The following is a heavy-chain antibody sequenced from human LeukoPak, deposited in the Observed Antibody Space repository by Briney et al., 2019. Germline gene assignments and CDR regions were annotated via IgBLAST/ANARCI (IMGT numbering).Heavy chain of an antibody. CDR1: GFTFSIYA. V-gene: IGHV3-23*01. J-gene: IGHJ3*02. CDR2: IRDSGDNT. CDR3: AKHGYNSGVYDAFDI. Sequence: GGSLRLSCAASGFTFSIYAMSWVRQAPGKGLEWVSVIRDSGDNTYYADAVKGRFTISRDNSKKTLHLQMNSLRAEDTAVYYCAKHGYNSGVYDAFDIWGQGTRVTVSS. D-gene: IGHD6-19*01.